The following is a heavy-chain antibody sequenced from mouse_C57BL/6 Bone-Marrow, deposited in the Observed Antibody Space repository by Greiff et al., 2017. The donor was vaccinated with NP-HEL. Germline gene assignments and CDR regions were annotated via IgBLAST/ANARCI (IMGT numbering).Heavy chain of an antibody. Sequence: SGPELVKPGASVKLSCKASGYTFTSYDINWVKQRPGQGLEWIGWIYPRDGSTKYNEKFKGKATLTVDTSSSTAYMELHSLTSEDSAVYFCARRGLYDGYYAWFAYWGQGTLVTVSA. D-gene: IGHD2-3*01. V-gene: IGHV1-85*01. CDR1: GYTFTSYD. CDR3: ARRGLYDGYYAWFAY. J-gene: IGHJ3*01. CDR2: IYPRDGST.